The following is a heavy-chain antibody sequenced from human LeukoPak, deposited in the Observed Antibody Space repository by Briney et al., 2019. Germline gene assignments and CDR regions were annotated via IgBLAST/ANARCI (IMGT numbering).Heavy chain of an antibody. J-gene: IGHJ6*02. CDR3: ARDLTCSSTSCYFAPYYYYGMDV. D-gene: IGHD2-2*01. CDR2: VSGFNGNT. Sequence: ASVKVSCKTSGYTFTGFGISWVRQAPGQGLEWMGWVSGFNGNTNYAQSLQGRVTMTTDTSTSTAYMELRSLRSDDTAVYYCARDLTCSSTSCYFAPYYYYGMDVWGQGTTVTVSS. V-gene: IGHV1-18*01. CDR1: GYTFTGFG.